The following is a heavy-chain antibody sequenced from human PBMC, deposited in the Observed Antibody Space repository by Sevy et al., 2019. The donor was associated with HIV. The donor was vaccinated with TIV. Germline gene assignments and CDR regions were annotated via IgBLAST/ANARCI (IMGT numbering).Heavy chain of an antibody. D-gene: IGHD3-16*01. J-gene: IGHJ3*02. Sequence: GGSLRLSCAASGFTFSSYAMHWVRQAPGKGLEWVAVISYDGSNKHYADSVKGRFTISRDNSKNTLYLQMKSLRTEETAVYYCAAVTFGGFDAFDIWGQGTMVTVSS. CDR3: AAVTFGGFDAFDI. V-gene: IGHV3-30-3*01. CDR1: GFTFSSYA. CDR2: ISYDGSNK.